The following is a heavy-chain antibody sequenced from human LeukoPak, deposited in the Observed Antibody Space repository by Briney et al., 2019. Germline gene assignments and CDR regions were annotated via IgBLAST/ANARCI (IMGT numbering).Heavy chain of an antibody. V-gene: IGHV1-69*13. CDR3: AKGSRSIAVDNLCDY. CDR1: GGTFSSYA. D-gene: IGHD6-6*01. CDR2: IIPIFGTA. Sequence: ASVKVSCKASGGTFSSYAISWVRQAPGQGLEWMGGIIPIFGTANYAQKFQGRVTITADESTSTAYMELSSLRSEDTAVYYCAKGSRSIAVDNLCDYWGQGTLVTVSS. J-gene: IGHJ4*02.